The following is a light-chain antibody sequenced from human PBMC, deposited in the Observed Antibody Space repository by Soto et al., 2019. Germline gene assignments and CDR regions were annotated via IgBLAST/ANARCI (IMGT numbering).Light chain of an antibody. CDR2: SAS. CDR1: QSIGRY. Sequence: DIQMTQSPSSLSASVGDRVIITCRASQSIGRYVNWYQQRPGAAPQLLIDSASTLQSGVPSRFSGSGSGTDFTLYISSLQPPDFATYYCQQSYTAPFTFGQGTRLDI. V-gene: IGKV1-39*01. J-gene: IGKJ5*01. CDR3: QQSYTAPFT.